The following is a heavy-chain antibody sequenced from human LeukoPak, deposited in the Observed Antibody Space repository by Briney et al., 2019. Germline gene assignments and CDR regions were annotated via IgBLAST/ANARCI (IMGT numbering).Heavy chain of an antibody. CDR2: IYTSGST. Sequence: SETLSLTCTVSGGSISSYYWSWIRQPAGKGLEWIGRIYTSGSTNYNPSLKSRVTMSVDTSKNQFSLKLSSVTAADTAVYYCARGMDSSGYYALDYWGQGTLVTVSS. CDR3: ARGMDSSGYYALDY. V-gene: IGHV4-4*07. J-gene: IGHJ4*02. CDR1: GGSISSYY. D-gene: IGHD3-22*01.